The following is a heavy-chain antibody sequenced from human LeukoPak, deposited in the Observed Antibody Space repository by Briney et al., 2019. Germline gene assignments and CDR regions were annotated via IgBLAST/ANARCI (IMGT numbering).Heavy chain of an antibody. D-gene: IGHD7-27*01. J-gene: IGHJ4*02. CDR3: ARGGTGEVDY. V-gene: IGHV4-34*01. CDR2: INHGGST. Sequence: SETLSLTCAVFGGSFSDYWWTWIRQPPGKGLEWIGEINHGGSTNCNPSLKSRTTISVDTSKNQFSLRLNSVTAADTAVYYCARGGTGEVDYWGQGTLVTVSS. CDR1: GGSFSDYW.